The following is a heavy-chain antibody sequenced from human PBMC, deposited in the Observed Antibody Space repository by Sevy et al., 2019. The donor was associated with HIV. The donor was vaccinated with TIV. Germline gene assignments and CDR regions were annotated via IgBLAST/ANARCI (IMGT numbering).Heavy chain of an antibody. Sequence: GGSLRLSCAASGFTFSSYNMNWVRQAPGKGLEWVSSISSSSTYIYYADSVQGRLTISRDNAKNSLFLQMNSLRAEDTAVYHCARDFGPGIAAAPDLWGRGTLVTVSS. CDR3: ARDFGPGIAAAPDL. CDR2: ISSSSTYI. CDR1: GFTFSSYN. D-gene: IGHD6-13*01. V-gene: IGHV3-21*01. J-gene: IGHJ2*01.